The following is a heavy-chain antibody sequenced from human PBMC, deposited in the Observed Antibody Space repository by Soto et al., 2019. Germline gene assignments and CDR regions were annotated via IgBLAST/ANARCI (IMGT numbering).Heavy chain of an antibody. CDR2: MYNTGGT. D-gene: IGHD2-21*02. J-gene: IGHJ6*02. V-gene: IGHV4-59*01. CDR1: GGTISRYY. Sequence: QVQLQESGPGLVKPSETLSLTSTVSGGTISRYYWSWIRQPPGKGLEWIGYMYNTGGTVYNPSFKSRVSISVDTSKNQFSLKLNSVTAADTAVYYCARDLWGYCGTDCYPLDVWGQGTTVTVSS. CDR3: ARDLWGYCGTDCYPLDV.